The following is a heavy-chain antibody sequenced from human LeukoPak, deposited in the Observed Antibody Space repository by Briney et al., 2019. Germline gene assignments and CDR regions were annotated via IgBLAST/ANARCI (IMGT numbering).Heavy chain of an antibody. CDR3: ARLRGGSYGWAFHDAFDI. D-gene: IGHD1-26*01. CDR1: GYTFTSYD. V-gene: IGHV1-8*01. Sequence: GASVKVSCKASGYTFTSYDINWVRQATGQGHEWMGWMNPNSGSTGYAQKFQGRVTMTRDMSTSTVYMELSSLRSEDTAVYYCARLRGGSYGWAFHDAFDIWGQGTMVTVSS. CDR2: MNPNSGST. J-gene: IGHJ3*02.